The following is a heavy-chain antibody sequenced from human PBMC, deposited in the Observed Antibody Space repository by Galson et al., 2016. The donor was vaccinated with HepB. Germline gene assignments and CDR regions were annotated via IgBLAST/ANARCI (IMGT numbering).Heavy chain of an antibody. Sequence: SLRLSCAASGFTFSSYWMQWVRQSPGKGLVWVSRIDTDGSGTSYADSVRSRFTISRDNANNTLYLHMNTLRAEDTAVYYCARDDYSTSWFPDFWGRGTPVTVSS. D-gene: IGHD6-13*01. V-gene: IGHV3-74*01. CDR3: ARDDYSTSWFPDF. J-gene: IGHJ4*02. CDR1: GFTFSSYW. CDR2: IDTDGSGT.